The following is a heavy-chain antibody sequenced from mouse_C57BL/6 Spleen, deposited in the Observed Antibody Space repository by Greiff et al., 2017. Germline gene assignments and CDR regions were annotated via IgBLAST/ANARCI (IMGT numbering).Heavy chain of an antibody. V-gene: IGHV1-82*01. J-gene: IGHJ4*01. D-gene: IGHD2-3*01. CDR3: SRSGDGHYAMDD. CDR2: IYPGDGDT. CDR1: GYAFSSSW. Sequence: VQLQQSGPELVKPGASVKISCKASGYAFSSSWMNWVKQRPGKGLEWIGRIYPGDGDTNYNGKFKGKATLTADKSSSTAYMQLSSLTSEYSAVYFCSRSGDGHYAMDDWGQGTSVTVSS.